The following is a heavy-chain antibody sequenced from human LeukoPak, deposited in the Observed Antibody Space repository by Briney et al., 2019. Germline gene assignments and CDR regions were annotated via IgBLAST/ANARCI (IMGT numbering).Heavy chain of an antibody. Sequence: ASVKVSCKASGYTFTGYYMHWVRQAPGQGLEWMGGIIPIFGTANYAQKFQGRVTITADKSTSTAYMELSSLRSEDTAVYYCARPKIMGGKLGRSPAAFDIWGQGTMVTVSS. CDR2: IIPIFGTA. CDR1: GYTFTGYY. D-gene: IGHD3-16*01. J-gene: IGHJ3*02. V-gene: IGHV1-69*06. CDR3: ARPKIMGGKLGRSPAAFDI.